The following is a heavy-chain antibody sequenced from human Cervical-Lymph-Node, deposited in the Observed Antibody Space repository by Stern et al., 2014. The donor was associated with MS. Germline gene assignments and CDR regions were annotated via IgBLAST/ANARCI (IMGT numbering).Heavy chain of an antibody. D-gene: IGHD1-7*01. CDR2: ISPDGRTT. CDR3: ARDRNWNYDY. Sequence: VQLEASGGGVVQPGRSLRLSCAASGFTFGDHNMHWVRQAPGRGLEWFAIISPDGRTTYYADSVKGRFTSSRDNSKSTLYLQLNSLRPEDTAVYYCARDRNWNYDYWGQGTLVIVSS. J-gene: IGHJ4*02. V-gene: IGHV3-30*04. CDR1: GFTFGDHN.